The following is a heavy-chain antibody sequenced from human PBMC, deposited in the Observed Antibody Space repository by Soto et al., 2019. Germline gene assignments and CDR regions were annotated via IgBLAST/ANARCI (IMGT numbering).Heavy chain of an antibody. CDR3: ARESEDLTSNFDY. CDR2: ISSTTNYI. Sequence: GGSLRVYSADFGVTFTRNSMNWVRQAPGKGLEWVSSISSTTNYIYYGDSMKGRFTISRDNAKNSLYLEMNSLRAEDTAVYYCARESEDLTSNFDYWGQGTLVTVSS. V-gene: IGHV3-21*06. CDR1: GVTFTRNS. J-gene: IGHJ4*02.